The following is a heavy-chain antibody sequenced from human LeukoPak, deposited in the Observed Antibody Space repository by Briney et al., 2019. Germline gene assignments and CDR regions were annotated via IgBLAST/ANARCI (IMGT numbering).Heavy chain of an antibody. CDR2: MSPNSGNT. CDR1: GGTFISYA. V-gene: IGHV1-8*02. D-gene: IGHD7-27*01. J-gene: IGHJ4*02. Sequence: ASVKVSCKASGGTFISYAISWMRQATGQGLEWMGWMSPNSGNTGYAQKFQGRVTMTRDTSTGTAYLELSSLRSEDSAVYYCVRTPPNWGADFWGQGTLVTVSS. CDR3: VRTPPNWGADF.